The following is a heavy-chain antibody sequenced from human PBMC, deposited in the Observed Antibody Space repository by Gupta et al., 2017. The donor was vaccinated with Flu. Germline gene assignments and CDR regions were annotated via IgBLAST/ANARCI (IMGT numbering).Heavy chain of an antibody. Sequence: AMSWVRQAPGKGLEWVSAISGSGGSTYYADSVKGRFTISRDNSKNTLYLQMNSLRAEDTAVYYCAKTYCSSTSCYPYYMDVWGKGTTVTVSS. CDR1: A. J-gene: IGHJ6*03. D-gene: IGHD2-2*01. CDR2: ISGSGGST. CDR3: AKTYCSSTSCYPYYMDV. V-gene: IGHV3-23*01.